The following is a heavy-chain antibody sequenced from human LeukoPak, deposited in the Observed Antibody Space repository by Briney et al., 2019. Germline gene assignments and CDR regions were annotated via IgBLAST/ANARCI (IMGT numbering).Heavy chain of an antibody. J-gene: IGHJ4*02. Sequence: GGSLRLSCAPSGFTFSSYSMNWVRQAPGKGLGWGSYITSSGSVMYHADSVRGRFTISRDNAKNSLYLEMNSLRDEDTAVYYCAVDWYDSSGYGTFDYWGQGTLVTVSS. D-gene: IGHD3-22*01. CDR3: AVDWYDSSGYGTFDY. CDR1: GFTFSSYS. CDR2: ITSSGSVM. V-gene: IGHV3-48*02.